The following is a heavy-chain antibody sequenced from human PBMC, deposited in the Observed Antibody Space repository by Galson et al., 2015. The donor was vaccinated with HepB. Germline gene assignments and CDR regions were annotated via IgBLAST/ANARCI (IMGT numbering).Heavy chain of an antibody. V-gene: IGHV3-7*03. CDR1: GFTFSSYW. Sequence: SLRLSCAASGFTFSSYWMSWVRQAPGKGLEWVASIKQDGSEKYNVDSVEGRFTISRDNAKSSLYLQMNSLRAEDTAMYYCARDGGLAYWGQGTLVTVSS. D-gene: IGHD3/OR15-3a*01. CDR3: ARDGGLAY. J-gene: IGHJ4*02. CDR2: IKQDGSEK.